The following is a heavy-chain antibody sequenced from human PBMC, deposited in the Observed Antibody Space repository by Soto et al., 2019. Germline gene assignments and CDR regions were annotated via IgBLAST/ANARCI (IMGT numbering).Heavy chain of an antibody. Sequence: QEQLEQCGGGVVQAGSSLRLSCTASGLTFSAAAFHWVRQAPGKGLQWVAVISENGDRQYSTESVRGRFVISRDSSKNTVYLQMSSLRPEDTGVYFCARRLAPTISALGYWGQGALVTVSS. CDR1: GLTFSAAA. D-gene: IGHD1-26*01. J-gene: IGHJ4*02. CDR2: ISENGDRQ. CDR3: ARRLAPTISALGY. V-gene: IGHV3-30*09.